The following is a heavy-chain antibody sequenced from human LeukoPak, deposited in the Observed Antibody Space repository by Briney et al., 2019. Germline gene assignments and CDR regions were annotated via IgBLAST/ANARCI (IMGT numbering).Heavy chain of an antibody. Sequence: GSLRLSCAASGFTFSSYAMSWIRQPPGKGLEWIGEINHSGSTNYNPSLKSRVTISVDTSKNQFSLKLSSVTAADTAVYYCARGSSGSPFDHWGQGTLVTVFS. J-gene: IGHJ4*02. D-gene: IGHD6-19*01. CDR1: GFTFSSYA. V-gene: IGHV4-34*01. CDR2: INHSGST. CDR3: ARGSSGSPFDH.